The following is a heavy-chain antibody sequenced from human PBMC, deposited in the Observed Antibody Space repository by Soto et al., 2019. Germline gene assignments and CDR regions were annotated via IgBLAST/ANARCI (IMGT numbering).Heavy chain of an antibody. CDR1: GFTFSRHS. D-gene: IGHD1-1*01. J-gene: IGHJ4*02. Sequence: EVQLLESGGGLVQPGGSLTLSCAASGFTFSRHSMSWVRQAPGKGLEWVSTLTSSGGTYYADSVKGRFTISGDSSKSTLYLQMNSRRAEDTAVYYCAKLTTDWGQGTLVTVSS. CDR3: AKLTTD. CDR2: LTSSGGT. V-gene: IGHV3-23*01.